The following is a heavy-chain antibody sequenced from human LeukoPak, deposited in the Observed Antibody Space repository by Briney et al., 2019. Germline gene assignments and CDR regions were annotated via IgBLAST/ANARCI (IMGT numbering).Heavy chain of an antibody. J-gene: IGHJ4*02. Sequence: GGSLRLSCAASGFTFSSYSMNWVRQAPGKGLEWVAVISYDGSNKYYADSVKGRFTISRDNSKNTLYLQMNSLRAEDTAVYYCAKMGPPFDHWGQGTLVTVSS. CDR2: ISYDGSNK. CDR1: GFTFSSYS. CDR3: AKMGPPFDH. V-gene: IGHV3-30*18.